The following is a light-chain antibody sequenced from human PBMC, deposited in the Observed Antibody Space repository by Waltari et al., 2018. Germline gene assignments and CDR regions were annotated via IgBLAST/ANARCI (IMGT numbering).Light chain of an antibody. J-gene: IGLJ3*02. CDR2: VNN. CDR3: QSYDSGLSGWV. CDR1: SSNIGDHDD. Sequence: QSVLTQPPSVSGAPGPRVTISCTESSSNIGDHDDGHLYRQLPGTAPNLLIYVNNNRPSGVPDRFSGSRSGTSASLAITGLQAEDEADYYCQSYDSGLSGWVFGGGTKLTVL. V-gene: IGLV1-40*01.